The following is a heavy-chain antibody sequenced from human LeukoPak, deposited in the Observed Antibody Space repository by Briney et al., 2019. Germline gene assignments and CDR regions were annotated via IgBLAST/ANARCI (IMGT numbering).Heavy chain of an antibody. CDR2: IYYGGST. CDR1: GGSISSHY. V-gene: IGHV4-59*11. J-gene: IGHJ4*02. D-gene: IGHD3-16*01. CDR3: ARGDDYVPFDY. Sequence: PSETLSLTCTVSGGSISSHYWSWIRQPPGKGLEWIGYIYYGGSTNYNPSLKSRVTISVDTSKNQFSLKLRSVTAADTALYYCARGDDYVPFDYWGQGTLVTVSS.